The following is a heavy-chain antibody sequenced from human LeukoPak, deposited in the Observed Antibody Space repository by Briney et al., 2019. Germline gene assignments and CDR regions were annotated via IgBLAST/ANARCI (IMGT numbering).Heavy chain of an antibody. J-gene: IGHJ6*03. CDR1: GGTFSSYA. CDR3: ARDCSSTSCYYYMDV. D-gene: IGHD2-2*01. V-gene: IGHV1-2*02. Sequence: ASVKVSCKASGGTFSSYAISWVRQAPGQGLEWMGWINPNSGGTNYAQKFQGRVTMTRDTSISTAYMELSRLRSDDTAVYYCARDCSSTSCYYYMDVWGKGTTVTVSS. CDR2: INPNSGGT.